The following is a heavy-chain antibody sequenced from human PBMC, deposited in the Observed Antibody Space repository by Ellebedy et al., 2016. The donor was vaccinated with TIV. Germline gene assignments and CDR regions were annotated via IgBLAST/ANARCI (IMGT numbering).Heavy chain of an antibody. V-gene: IGHV3-11*01. CDR2: ISSSGSTI. D-gene: IGHD1-26*01. CDR3: ARVSEGATPRYFDY. Sequence: GESLKISXAASGFTFSDYYMSWIRQAPGKGLEWVSYISSSGSTIYYADSVKGRFTISRDNAKNSLYLQMNSLRAEDTAVYYCARVSEGATPRYFDYWGQGTLVTVSS. J-gene: IGHJ4*02. CDR1: GFTFSDYY.